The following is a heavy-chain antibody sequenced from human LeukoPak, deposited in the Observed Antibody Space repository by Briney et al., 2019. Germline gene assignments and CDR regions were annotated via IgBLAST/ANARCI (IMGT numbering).Heavy chain of an antibody. CDR3: ATAPILRGEGGEHYKYGMDV. J-gene: IGHJ6*02. Sequence: SGTLSLTCAVSVGSINSGNWWSWVRQSPGKGLEWIGEFYHNGTPNYNPSLKSRVTISADTFKNHFSLKMTSVTAADTAVYYCATAPILRGEGGEHYKYGMDVWGQGTTVIVSS. D-gene: IGHD2-2*02. V-gene: IGHV4-4*02. CDR1: VGSINSGNW. CDR2: FYHNGTP.